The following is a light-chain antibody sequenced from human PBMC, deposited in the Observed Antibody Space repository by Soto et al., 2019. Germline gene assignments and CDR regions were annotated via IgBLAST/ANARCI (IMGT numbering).Light chain of an antibody. CDR1: QSVTNY. V-gene: IGKV3-11*01. Sequence: IFLTQSPDTLSLSPGERATLSCRATQSVTNYIAWYQQRPGQAPRLLIYDASNRASGVPAKFSGSGSGTDFTLTISDLEPADFGLYYCQQRLNWPPNFGQGTKVDIK. J-gene: IGKJ1*01. CDR2: DAS. CDR3: QQRLNWPPN.